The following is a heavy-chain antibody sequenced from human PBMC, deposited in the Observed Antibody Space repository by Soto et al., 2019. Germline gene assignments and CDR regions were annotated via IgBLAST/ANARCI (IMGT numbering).Heavy chain of an antibody. CDR1: GGTHNNYA. D-gene: IGHD1-26*01. CDR2: IIPLFATV. J-gene: IGHJ6*04. Sequence: QVQLLQSGSEVRKPGSSVKVSCKASGGTHNNYAITWVRQARGQGLEWVGGIIPLFATVVYAQIFEGRVTISATKSTNTAYMELTNLSFYDTAGYYCTIWWDAVRYQYYVLDVWGEGTAITVSS. CDR3: TIWWDAVRYQYYVLDV. V-gene: IGHV1-69*06.